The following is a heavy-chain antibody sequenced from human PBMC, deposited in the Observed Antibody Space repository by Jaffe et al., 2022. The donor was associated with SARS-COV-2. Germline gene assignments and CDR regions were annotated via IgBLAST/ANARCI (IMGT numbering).Heavy chain of an antibody. J-gene: IGHJ3*02. CDR3: ADESWQLVGLHAFDI. D-gene: IGHD6-6*01. CDR1: GGSISSSSYY. Sequence: QLQLQESGPGLVKPSETLSLTCTVSGGSISSSSYYWGWIRQPPGKGLEWIGSIYYSGSTYYNPSLKSRVTISVDTSKNQFSLKLSSVTAADTAVYYCADESWQLVGLHAFDIWGQGTMVTVSS. CDR2: IYYSGST. V-gene: IGHV4-39*01.